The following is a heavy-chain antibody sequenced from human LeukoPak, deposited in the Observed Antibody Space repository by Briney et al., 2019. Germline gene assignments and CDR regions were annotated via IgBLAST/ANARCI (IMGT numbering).Heavy chain of an antibody. J-gene: IGHJ6*02. CDR1: GGSISRYY. D-gene: IGHD5-24*01. V-gene: IGHV4-59*08. CDR2: IYYNAST. Sequence: PSETLSLTCSVSGGSISRYYWSWIRQPPGKGLEWIGDIYYNASTNYNPSFKSRVTISVDTSKNQFSLKLSSVTAADTAVYYCARHPRDGYNSPYFYYGVAVWGHGTTVTVSS. CDR3: ARHPRDGYNSPYFYYGVAV.